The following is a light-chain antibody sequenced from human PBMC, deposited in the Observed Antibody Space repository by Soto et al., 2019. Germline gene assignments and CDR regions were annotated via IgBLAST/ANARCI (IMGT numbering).Light chain of an antibody. CDR2: GAS. CDR1: QSVSSSY. V-gene: IGKV3-20*01. J-gene: IGKJ2*01. Sequence: EIVLTQSPGTLSLSPGERATLSCRASQSVSSSYLAWYQQRPGQAPRLLIYGASSRATGIPDRFSGTGSGTDFTLTISRLEPEDFAVYYCQRSVRAPYTLGQGTKLEIK. CDR3: QRSVRAPYT.